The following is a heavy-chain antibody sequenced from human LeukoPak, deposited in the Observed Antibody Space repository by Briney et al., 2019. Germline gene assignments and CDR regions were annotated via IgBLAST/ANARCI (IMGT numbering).Heavy chain of an antibody. CDR3: ARLDSSGYYLGDLDY. D-gene: IGHD3-22*01. Sequence: ASVKVSCKASGYTFTSYGISWVRQAPGQGLEWMGWISAYNGNTNYAQKLQGRVTMTTDTSTSTAYMELRSLRSDDTAVYYCARLDSSGYYLGDLDYWGQGTLVTVSS. J-gene: IGHJ4*02. V-gene: IGHV1-18*01. CDR2: ISAYNGNT. CDR1: GYTFTSYG.